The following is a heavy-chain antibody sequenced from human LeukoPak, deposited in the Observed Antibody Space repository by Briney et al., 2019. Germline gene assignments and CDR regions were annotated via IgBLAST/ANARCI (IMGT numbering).Heavy chain of an antibody. CDR3: AKDSTVYSSSSLDY. CDR1: GGSISSYY. Sequence: ETLSLTCTVSGGSISSYYWSWIRQPPGKGLEWVSAISGSGGSTYYADSVKGRFTISRDNSKNTLYLQMNSLRAEDTAVYYCAKDSTVYSSSSLDYWGQGTLVTVSS. J-gene: IGHJ4*02. V-gene: IGHV3-23*01. CDR2: ISGSGGST. D-gene: IGHD6-6*01.